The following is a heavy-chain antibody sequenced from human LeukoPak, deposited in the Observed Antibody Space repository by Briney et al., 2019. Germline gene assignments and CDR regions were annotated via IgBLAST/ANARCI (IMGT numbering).Heavy chain of an antibody. D-gene: IGHD5-24*01. CDR3: ERGSVVGYTY. V-gene: IGHV4-34*01. CDR2: INPSGRT. J-gene: IGHJ4*02. CDR1: WVSFSGYY. Sequence: SETLSLTCAVYWVSFSGYYCSWIRQPPGKGLEWIGEINPSGRTNYNPSLKSRVTISVATSKNHFSLKLSSVTAAATAVYSCERGSVVGYTYWRQGNVVTVSS.